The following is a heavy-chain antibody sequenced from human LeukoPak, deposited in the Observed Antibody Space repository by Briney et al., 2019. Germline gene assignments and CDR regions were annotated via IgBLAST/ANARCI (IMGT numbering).Heavy chain of an antibody. Sequence: PGGSLRLSCAASGFTFDDYGMSWVRQAPGKGLEWVSGINWNGGSTGYADSVKGRFTVSRDNAKNSLYLQMNSLRAEDTAVYYCARDGQQFFNWFDPWGQGTLATVSS. CDR1: GFTFDDYG. D-gene: IGHD6-13*01. J-gene: IGHJ5*01. V-gene: IGHV3-20*04. CDR2: INWNGGST. CDR3: ARDGQQFFNWFDP.